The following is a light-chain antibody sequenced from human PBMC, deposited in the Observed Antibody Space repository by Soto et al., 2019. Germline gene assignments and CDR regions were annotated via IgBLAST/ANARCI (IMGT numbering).Light chain of an antibody. V-gene: IGKV1-5*01. CDR1: QSISTW. J-gene: IGKJ1*01. CDR2: DAS. Sequence: DIQMTQSPSTLSASVGDRVTITCRASQSISTWLAWYQQKPGKAPKLLIYDASALQSGVPSRLRGSGSGTECTLTSSSLQPDDFATYSCHRYRSYPRTFGQGTKVELQ. CDR3: HRYRSYPRT.